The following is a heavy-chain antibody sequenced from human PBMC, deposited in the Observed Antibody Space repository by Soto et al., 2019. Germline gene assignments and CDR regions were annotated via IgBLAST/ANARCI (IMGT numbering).Heavy chain of an antibody. V-gene: IGHV2-5*01. J-gene: IGHJ5*02. CDR3: AHIPNYYQYDWFDP. Sequence: QITLKESGPTLVKPTQTLTLTCTFSGFSLTTRGVGVGWIRQPPGKALECLALIYWYDAKRYSPSLQSRLSITKDPSTNQVVLTMTNVDPVDTATYYCAHIPNYYQYDWFDPWGQGTLVSVSS. CDR2: IYWYDAK. D-gene: IGHD3-16*01. CDR1: GFSLTTRGVG.